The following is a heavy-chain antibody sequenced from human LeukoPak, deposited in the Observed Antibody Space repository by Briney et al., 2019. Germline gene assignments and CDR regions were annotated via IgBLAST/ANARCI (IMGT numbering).Heavy chain of an antibody. CDR2: IHNSGST. V-gene: IGHV4-59*01. CDR3: ARGGGWGNWNDAVDY. Sequence: PSETLSLTCTVSGGSISNYYWSWIRQTPGKGLEWIGYIHNSGSTKYNPSLKSPVSISVDTSKNQFSLKVNCVTAADTAVYYCARGGGWGNWNDAVDYWGQGTLVTVSS. D-gene: IGHD1-1*01. J-gene: IGHJ4*02. CDR1: GGSISNYY.